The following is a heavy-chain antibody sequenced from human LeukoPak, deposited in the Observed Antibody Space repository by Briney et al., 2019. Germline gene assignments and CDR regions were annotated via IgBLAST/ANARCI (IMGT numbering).Heavy chain of an antibody. CDR3: ARLIVGAPPGGFDY. CDR1: GYSISSGYY. V-gene: IGHV4-38-2*02. J-gene: IGHJ4*02. D-gene: IGHD1-26*01. Sequence: SETLSLTCTVSGYSISSGYYWGWIRQPPGKGLEWIGSIYHSGSTYYNPSLKSRVTISVDTSKNQFSLKLSSVTAADTAVYYCARLIVGAPPGGFDYWGQGTLVTVSS. CDR2: IYHSGST.